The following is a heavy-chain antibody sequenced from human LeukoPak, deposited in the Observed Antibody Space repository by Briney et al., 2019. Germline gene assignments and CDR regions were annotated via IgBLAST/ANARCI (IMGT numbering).Heavy chain of an antibody. CDR1: GGSFSGYY. CDR2: INHSGST. V-gene: IGHV4-34*01. D-gene: IGHD6-13*01. J-gene: IGHJ3*02. CDR3: ARPLRYSSSWYRYAFDI. Sequence: SETLSLTCAVYGGSFSGYYWSWIRQPPGKGLEWIGEINHSGSTNYNPSLESRVTIPVETSKNQFSLKLSSVTAADTAVYYCARPLRYSSSWYRYAFDIWGQGTMVTVSS.